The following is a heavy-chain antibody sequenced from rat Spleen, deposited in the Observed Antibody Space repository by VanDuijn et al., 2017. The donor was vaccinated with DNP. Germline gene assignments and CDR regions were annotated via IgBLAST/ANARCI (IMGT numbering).Heavy chain of an antibody. Sequence: VQLQQPGAELAKPGSSVKISCKASGYTFTTYYISWIKQTTGQGLEYIGYINAGSGGTNYNEKFKGKATLTVDTSSSSAFMQLSSLTPDDSAVYYCVRRWGHYGYKPLSYFDYWGQGVMVTVSS. J-gene: IGHJ2*01. CDR2: INAGSGGT. D-gene: IGHD1-9*01. CDR1: GYTFTTYY. CDR3: VRRWGHYGYKPLSYFDY. V-gene: IGHV1-43*01.